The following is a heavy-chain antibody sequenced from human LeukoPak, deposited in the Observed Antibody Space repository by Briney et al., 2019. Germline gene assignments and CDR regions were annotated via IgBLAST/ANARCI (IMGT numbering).Heavy chain of an antibody. V-gene: IGHV4-59*01. CDR2: IYYSGST. Sequence: SETLSLTCTVSGGSISSYYWSWIRQPPGKGLEWIGYIYYSGSTNYNPSLKSRVTISVDTSKNQFSLKLSSVTAADTAVYYCAREGMYYYDSSGYSRSAALDYWGQGTLVTVSS. J-gene: IGHJ4*02. CDR1: GGSISSYY. CDR3: AREGMYYYDSSGYSRSAALDY. D-gene: IGHD3-22*01.